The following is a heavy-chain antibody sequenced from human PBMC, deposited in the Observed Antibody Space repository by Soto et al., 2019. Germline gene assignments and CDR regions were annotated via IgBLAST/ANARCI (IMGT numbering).Heavy chain of an antibody. D-gene: IGHD6-19*01. CDR1: GYTLTELS. CDR2: FDPEDGET. V-gene: IGHV1-24*01. Sequence: ASVKVSCKVSGYTLTELSMHWVRQAPGKGLEWMGGFDPEDGETIYAQKFQGRVTMTEDTSTDTAYMELSSLRSEDTAVYYCATLSSGWRRGAFDIWGQGTMVTVSS. J-gene: IGHJ3*02. CDR3: ATLSSGWRRGAFDI.